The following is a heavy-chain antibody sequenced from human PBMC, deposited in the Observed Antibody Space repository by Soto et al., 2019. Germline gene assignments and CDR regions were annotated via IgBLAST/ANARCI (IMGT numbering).Heavy chain of an antibody. Sequence: QVQLQESGPGLVKPSQTLSLTCTVSGGSISSGDYYWSWIRQPPGKGLEWIGYIYYSGSTYYNPSLKSRVTISVDTSKNQFSLKLSSVTAADTAVYYCAREPRMTTVTPSGFDYFDYWGQGTLVTVSS. D-gene: IGHD4-17*01. J-gene: IGHJ4*02. CDR1: GGSISSGDYY. CDR2: IYYSGST. V-gene: IGHV4-30-4*01. CDR3: AREPRMTTVTPSGFDYFDY.